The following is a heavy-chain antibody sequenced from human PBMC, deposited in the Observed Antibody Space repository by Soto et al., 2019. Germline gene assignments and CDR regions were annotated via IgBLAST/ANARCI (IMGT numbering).Heavy chain of an antibody. CDR2: ISDDGSST. Sequence: PGGSLRLSCAASGFTFSSYGMHWVRQAPGKGLEWVAVISDDGSSTYYADSVKGRFTISRDNSKNTLYLQMNSLRAEDTAVYYCAKDTLSSGPYYFDYWGQGTLVTVSS. CDR1: GFTFSSYG. D-gene: IGHD6-19*01. V-gene: IGHV3-33*06. J-gene: IGHJ4*02. CDR3: AKDTLSSGPYYFDY.